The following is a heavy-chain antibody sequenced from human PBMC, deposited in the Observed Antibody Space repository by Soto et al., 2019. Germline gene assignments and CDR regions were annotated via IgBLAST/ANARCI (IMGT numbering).Heavy chain of an antibody. Sequence: SETLSLTCTVSGGSINSGDYYWSWVRQSPGKGLGWIGYIYYSENTYYNPSLKSRVTISGDASRNQFSLNLNSVTAADTAVYYCVRGKRTHFFYHMAVWGQGTTVTVSS. CDR3: VRGKRTHFFYHMAV. J-gene: IGHJ6*02. V-gene: IGHV4-30-4*01. CDR1: GGSINSGDYY. CDR2: IYYSENT.